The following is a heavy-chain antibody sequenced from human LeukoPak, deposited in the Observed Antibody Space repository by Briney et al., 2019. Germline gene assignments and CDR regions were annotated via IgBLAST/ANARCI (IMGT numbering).Heavy chain of an antibody. V-gene: IGHV3-21*01. Sequence: GGSPRLSCAASGFTFSSYSMNWVRQAPGKGLEWVSSISSSSSYIYYADSVKGRFTISRDNAKNSLYLQMNSLRAEDTAVYYCARDSADWNGPYFDYWGQGTLVTVSS. D-gene: IGHD1-1*01. J-gene: IGHJ4*02. CDR2: ISSSSSYI. CDR1: GFTFSSYS. CDR3: ARDSADWNGPYFDY.